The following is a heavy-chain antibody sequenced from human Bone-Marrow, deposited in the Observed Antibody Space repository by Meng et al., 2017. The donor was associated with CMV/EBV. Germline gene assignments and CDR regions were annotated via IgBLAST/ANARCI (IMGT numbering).Heavy chain of an antibody. V-gene: IGHV1-2*02. J-gene: IGHJ5*02. Sequence: ASVKVSCKASGYTFTGDYMHWVRQAPGQGLEWMGLINPNSGDTTFAQKFQGRVTMTRDTSISTAYMELSSLRSEDTAVYYCARSWPLNRAARPTHRFDPWGQGTLVTVSS. CDR2: INPNSGDT. D-gene: IGHD6-6*01. CDR3: ARSWPLNRAARPTHRFDP. CDR1: GYTFTGDY.